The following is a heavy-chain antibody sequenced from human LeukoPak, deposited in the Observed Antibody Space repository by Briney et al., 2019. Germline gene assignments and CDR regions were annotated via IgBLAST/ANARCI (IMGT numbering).Heavy chain of an antibody. Sequence: GGSLTLSCAASGFTFSHYAMRWARQAPGKGLEWVSISGSGDSTYYADSVKGRFTISRDNSKNTLYLQMSSLRADDTAVYYCAKTEGDRYYFDSWGQGTLVTVSS. V-gene: IGHV3-23*01. CDR1: GFTFSHYA. J-gene: IGHJ4*02. D-gene: IGHD3-16*01. CDR2: ISGSGDST. CDR3: AKTEGDRYYFDS.